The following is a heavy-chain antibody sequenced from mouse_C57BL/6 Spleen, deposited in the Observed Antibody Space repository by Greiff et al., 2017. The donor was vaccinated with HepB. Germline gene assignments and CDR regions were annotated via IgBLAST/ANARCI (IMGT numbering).Heavy chain of an antibody. CDR1: GFTFSSYA. V-gene: IGHV5-4*01. D-gene: IGHD1-1*01. J-gene: IGHJ2*01. Sequence: EVHLVESGGGLVKPGGSLKLSCAASGFTFSSYAMSWVRQTPEKRLEWVATISDGGSYTYYPDNVKGRFTISRDNAKNNLYLQMSHLKSEDTAMYYCARAFITNDYWGQGTTLTVSS. CDR2: ISDGGSYT. CDR3: ARAFITNDY.